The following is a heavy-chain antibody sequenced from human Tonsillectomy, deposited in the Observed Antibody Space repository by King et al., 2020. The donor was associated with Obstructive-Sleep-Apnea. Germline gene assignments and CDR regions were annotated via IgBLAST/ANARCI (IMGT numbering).Heavy chain of an antibody. CDR1: GLTFSSDA. CDR3: AREYNWIADYPGMDV. Sequence: QLVQSGGGVVQPGRSLRLSCAASGLTFSSDAMHWVRQAPGKGLEWVALTSYDGSNKYYADSVKGRFTISRDNSKNTLYLQMNSLRAEDTAVYYCAREYNWIADYPGMDVWGQGTTVTVS. D-gene: IGHD1-20*01. CDR2: TSYDGSNK. V-gene: IGHV3-30*04. J-gene: IGHJ6*02.